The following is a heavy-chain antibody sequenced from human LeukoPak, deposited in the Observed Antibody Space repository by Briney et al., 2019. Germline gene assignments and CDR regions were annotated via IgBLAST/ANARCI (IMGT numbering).Heavy chain of an antibody. CDR2: IIPIFGTA. CDR1: GGTFSSYA. CDR3: ATSGLQWLAFDY. J-gene: IGHJ4*02. V-gene: IGHV1-69*06. Sequence: SVKVSCKASGGTFSSYAISWVRQAPGQGLEWMGGIIPIFGTANYAQKFQGRVTMTEDTSTDTAYMELSSLRSEDTAVYYCATSGLQWLAFDYWGQGALVTVSS. D-gene: IGHD6-19*01.